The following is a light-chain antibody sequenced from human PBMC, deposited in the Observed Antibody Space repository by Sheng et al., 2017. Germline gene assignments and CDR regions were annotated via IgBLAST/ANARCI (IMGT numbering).Light chain of an antibody. J-gene: IGKJ1*01. V-gene: IGKV1-33*01. CDR2: GAS. CDR3: QRYNRAPWT. CDR1: QDISKD. Sequence: DIQMTQSPSTLSASVGDRVTITCQATQDISKDLNWYQQKPGTAPKLLIYGASNLETGVPSRFSGSRSGTEFTFTITSLQPEDVATYYCQRYNRAPWTFGQGTKVEIK.